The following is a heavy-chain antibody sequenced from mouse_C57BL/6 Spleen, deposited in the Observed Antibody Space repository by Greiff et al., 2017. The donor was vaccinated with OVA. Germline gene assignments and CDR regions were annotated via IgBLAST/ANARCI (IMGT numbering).Heavy chain of an antibody. J-gene: IGHJ2*01. V-gene: IGHV1-9*01. Sequence: VQVVESGAELMKPGASVKLSCKATGYTFTGYWIAWVKQRPGHGLEWIGEILPGSGSTNYNEKFKGKATFTADTSSNTAYMQLSSLTTEDSAIYYCAGPSTTVPYYFDYWGQGTTLTVSS. D-gene: IGHD1-1*01. CDR2: ILPGSGST. CDR1: GYTFTGYW. CDR3: AGPSTTVPYYFDY.